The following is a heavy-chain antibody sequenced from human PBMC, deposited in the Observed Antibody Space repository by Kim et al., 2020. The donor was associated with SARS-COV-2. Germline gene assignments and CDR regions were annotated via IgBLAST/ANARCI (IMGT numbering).Heavy chain of an antibody. V-gene: IGHV3-11*05. CDR1: GFSISDYY. J-gene: IGHJ6*02. CDR2: ISNRGSFT. D-gene: IGHD3-16*02. CDR3: ARDTTSGSYSYYGMDV. Sequence: LSLTCAASGFSISDYYMSWIRQAPGKGLEWLSYISNRGSFTNYADSVKGRFTISRDNAKNSLYLQMNSLRAEDTAVYYCARDTTSGSYSYYGMDVWGQGTTVTVSS.